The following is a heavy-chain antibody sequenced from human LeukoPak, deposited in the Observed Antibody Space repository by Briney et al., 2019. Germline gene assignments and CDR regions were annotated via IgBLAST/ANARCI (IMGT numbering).Heavy chain of an antibody. V-gene: IGHV3-21*04. D-gene: IGHD5-18*01. CDR1: GFTFSSYS. Sequence: PGGSLRLSCAASGFTFSSYSMNWVRQAPGKGLEWVSSISSSSSYIYYADSVKGRFTISRDNAKNSLYLQMNSLRAEDTAVYYCARGWIQLWFAFDYWGQGTLVTVSS. CDR3: ARGWIQLWFAFDY. J-gene: IGHJ4*02. CDR2: ISSSSSYI.